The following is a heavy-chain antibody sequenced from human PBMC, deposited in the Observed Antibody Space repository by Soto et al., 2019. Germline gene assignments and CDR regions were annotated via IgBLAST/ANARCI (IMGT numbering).Heavy chain of an antibody. CDR3: AKGGTVVRGVTLDY. D-gene: IGHD3-10*01. J-gene: IGHJ4*02. CDR2: ISASATSNT. Sequence: EVQVLESGGGLAQPGGSLRLSCAASGFISSSYAMNWVRQAPGKGLEWVSAISASATSNTYYADSVKGRFTISRDNSKNTLYLQMNILRAEDTAVYYCAKGGTVVRGVTLDYWGQGTLVSVSS. CDR1: GFISSSYA. V-gene: IGHV3-23*01.